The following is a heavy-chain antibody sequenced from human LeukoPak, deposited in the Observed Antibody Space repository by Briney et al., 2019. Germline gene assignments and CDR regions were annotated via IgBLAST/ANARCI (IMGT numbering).Heavy chain of an antibody. Sequence: LSLTXAVYGGSFSGYYWSWIRQPPGKGLEWIGEINHSGSTNYNPSLKSRVTISVDTSKNQFSLKLSSVTAADTAVYYCASRDTATGLDWGQGTLVTVSS. D-gene: IGHD5-18*01. CDR2: INHSGST. CDR1: GGSFSGYY. V-gene: IGHV4-34*01. CDR3: ASRDTATGLD. J-gene: IGHJ4*02.